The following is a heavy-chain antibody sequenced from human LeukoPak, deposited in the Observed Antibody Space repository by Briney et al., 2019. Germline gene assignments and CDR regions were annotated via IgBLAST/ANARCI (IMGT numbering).Heavy chain of an antibody. D-gene: IGHD1-7*01. V-gene: IGHV3-21*01. CDR3: ARVSGVELRRPPTDPFDI. CDR1: GFTSSSYT. J-gene: IGHJ3*02. CDR2: ITRSSRYI. Sequence: GGSLRLSCVASGFTSSSYTMNWVRQPPGKGLEWVSSITRSSRYIYYADSVKGRFTISRDNAKNSLYLQMNSLRAEDTAVYYCARVSGVELRRPPTDPFDIWGQGTMVTVSS.